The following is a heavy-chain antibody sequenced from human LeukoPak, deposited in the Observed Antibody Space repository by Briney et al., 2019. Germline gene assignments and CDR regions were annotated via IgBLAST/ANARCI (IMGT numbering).Heavy chain of an antibody. CDR1: GYTFTSYY. CDR3: TPIGVATQHYFDY. CDR2: INPSGGST. J-gene: IGHJ4*02. Sequence: ASVKVSCKASGYTFTSYYMHWVRQAPGQGLEWMGIINPSGGSTSYAQKFQGRVTMTRDTSTSTVYMELSSLRAEDTAVYYCTPIGVATQHYFDYWGQGTLVTVSS. V-gene: IGHV1-46*01. D-gene: IGHD5-12*01.